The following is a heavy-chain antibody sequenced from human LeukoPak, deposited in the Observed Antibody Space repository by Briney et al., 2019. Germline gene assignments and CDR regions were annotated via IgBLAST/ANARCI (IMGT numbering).Heavy chain of an antibody. J-gene: IGHJ1*01. CDR2: ISSRGGT. Sequence: SETLSLTCSVSSGSMSRNYRGWIRQSPGKGLEWIGYISSRGGTNYNPSLRGRVTLSVDTSKNQLSLRLNSVTAADTAVYYCASSDCTNSGCQIFGSEGFDFWGPGTLVTVSS. D-gene: IGHD2-8*01. CDR3: ASSDCTNSGCQIFGSEGFDF. V-gene: IGHV4-59*01. CDR1: SGSMSRNY.